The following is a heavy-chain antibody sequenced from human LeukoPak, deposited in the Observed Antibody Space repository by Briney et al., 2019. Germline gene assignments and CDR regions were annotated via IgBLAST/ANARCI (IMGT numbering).Heavy chain of an antibody. Sequence: ASMKVSCKSCEYTFTCYYMHGVRQAPGQVLEWIEWINPNSGGTNYAQKFQGRVIMSRDTSISTAYMELSSLRSDDTAYYYCARKDEWLVIDYWGQENVVTVSS. CDR1: EYTFTCYY. CDR3: ARKDEWLVIDY. D-gene: IGHD6-19*01. V-gene: IGHV1-2*02. CDR2: INPNSGGT. J-gene: IGHJ4*02.